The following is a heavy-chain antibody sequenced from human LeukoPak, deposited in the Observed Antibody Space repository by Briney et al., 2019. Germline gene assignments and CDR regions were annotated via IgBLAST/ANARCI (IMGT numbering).Heavy chain of an antibody. Sequence: SVKLSCKASGGTFSSYAISWVRQAPGQGLEWMGGIIPIFGTANYAQKFQGRVTITADESTSTAYMELSSLRSEDTAVYYCASADIVVVPAAYGYFDYWGQGTLVTVSS. CDR2: IIPIFGTA. D-gene: IGHD2-2*01. CDR3: ASADIVVVPAAYGYFDY. CDR1: GGTFSSYA. V-gene: IGHV1-69*13. J-gene: IGHJ4*02.